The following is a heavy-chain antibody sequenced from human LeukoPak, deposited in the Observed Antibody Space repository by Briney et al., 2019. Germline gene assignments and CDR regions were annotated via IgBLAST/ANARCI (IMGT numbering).Heavy chain of an antibody. Sequence: GGSLRLSCAASGFTFSSYAMSWVRQAPGKGLECVSSISGSGGRTNYADSVKGRFTVSRDNTKNTLYLQMNSPRAEDTAVYYCANQREDYYASSRRYWGQGTLVTVSS. CDR2: ISGSGGRT. D-gene: IGHD3-22*01. CDR3: ANQREDYYASSRRY. CDR1: GFTFSSYA. V-gene: IGHV3-23*01. J-gene: IGHJ4*02.